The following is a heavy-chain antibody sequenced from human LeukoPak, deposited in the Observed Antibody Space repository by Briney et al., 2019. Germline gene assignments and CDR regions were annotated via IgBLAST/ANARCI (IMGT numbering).Heavy chain of an antibody. D-gene: IGHD2-15*01. Sequence: PGGSLRLSCAASGFTFSSYSMNWVRQAPGKGLEWVSSISSSSSYIYYADSVKGRFTISRDNSKDTLYLQMISLRAEDTAVYYCARESCSGGSCYSGFDYWGQGTLVTVSS. V-gene: IGHV3-21*01. J-gene: IGHJ4*02. CDR2: ISSSSSYI. CDR3: ARESCSGGSCYSGFDY. CDR1: GFTFSSYS.